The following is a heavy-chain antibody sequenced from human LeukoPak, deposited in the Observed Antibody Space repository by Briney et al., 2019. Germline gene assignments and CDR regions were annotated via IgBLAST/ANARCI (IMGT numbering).Heavy chain of an antibody. CDR1: GGSISSSSYY. V-gene: IGHV4-39*07. CDR3: ARDRRDYYDSSETKLDP. Sequence: SETLSLTCTVSGGSISSSSYYWGWIRQPPGKGLEWIGSIYYSGSTYYNPSLKSRVTISVDTSKNQFSLKLSSVTAADTAVYYCARDRRDYYDSSETKLDPWGQGTLVTVSS. D-gene: IGHD3-22*01. J-gene: IGHJ5*02. CDR2: IYYSGST.